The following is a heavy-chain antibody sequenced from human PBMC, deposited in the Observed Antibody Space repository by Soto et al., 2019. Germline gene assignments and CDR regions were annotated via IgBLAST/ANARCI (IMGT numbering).Heavy chain of an antibody. CDR1: GFTFSSYA. Sequence: LRLSCAASGFTFSSYAMHWVRQAPGKGLEWVAVISYDGSNKYYADSVKGRFTISRDNSKNTLYLQMNSLRAEDTAVYYCARDGAEFLEWGPPDYWGQGTLVTVSS. J-gene: IGHJ4*02. D-gene: IGHD3-3*01. CDR2: ISYDGSNK. V-gene: IGHV3-30-3*01. CDR3: ARDGAEFLEWGPPDY.